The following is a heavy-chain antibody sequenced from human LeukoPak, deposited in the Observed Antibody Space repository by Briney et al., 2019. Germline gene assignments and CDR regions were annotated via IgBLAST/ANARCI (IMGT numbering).Heavy chain of an antibody. CDR1: GGTFSSYA. CDR3: ARDIRGSSPDYYYYGMDV. CDR2: IIPILGIA. Sequence: SVKVSCKASGGTFSSYAISWVRQAPGQGLEWMGRIIPILGIANYAQKLQGRVTITADKSTSTAYMELSSLRSEDTAVYYCARDIRGSSPDYYYYGMDVWGQGTTVIVSS. V-gene: IGHV1-69*04. J-gene: IGHJ6*02. D-gene: IGHD6-6*01.